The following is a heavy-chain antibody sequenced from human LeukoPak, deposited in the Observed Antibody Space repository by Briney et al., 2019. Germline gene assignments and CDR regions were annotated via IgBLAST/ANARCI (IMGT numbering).Heavy chain of an antibody. CDR3: ARGSSWYEFFYFDY. CDR2: IYYGGST. CDR1: GGSISSGGYY. Sequence: PSQTLSLTCTVSGGSISSGGYYWSWIRQHPGKGLEWIGYIYYGGSTYYNPSLKSRVTISVDTSKNQFSLKLSSVTAADTAVYYCARGSSWYEFFYFDYWGQGTLVTVSS. J-gene: IGHJ4*02. V-gene: IGHV4-31*03. D-gene: IGHD6-13*01.